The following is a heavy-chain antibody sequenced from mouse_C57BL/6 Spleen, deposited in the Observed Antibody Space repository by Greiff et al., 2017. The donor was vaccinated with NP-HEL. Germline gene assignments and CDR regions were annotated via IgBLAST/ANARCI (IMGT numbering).Heavy chain of an antibody. CDR3: ARDYPITTVSMDY. J-gene: IGHJ4*01. CDR1: GYSITSGYY. CDR2: ISYDGSN. D-gene: IGHD1-1*01. V-gene: IGHV3-6*01. Sequence: EVQLQESGPGLVKPSQSLSLTCSVTGYSITSGYYWNWIRQFPGNKLEWMGYISYDGSNNYNPSLKNRISITRDTSKNQFFLKLNSVTTEDTATYYCARDYPITTVSMDYWGQGTSVTVSS.